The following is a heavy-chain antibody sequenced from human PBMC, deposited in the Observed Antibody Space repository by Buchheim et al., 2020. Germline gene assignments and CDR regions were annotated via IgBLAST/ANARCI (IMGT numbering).Heavy chain of an antibody. D-gene: IGHD3-16*02. V-gene: IGHV3-30-3*01. CDR2: ISYDGSNK. CDR3: ATDYVWGSYPVDY. Sequence: VQLVQSGGGLVQPGGSLRLSCAASGFTFSSYAMHWVRQAPGKGLEWVAVISYDGSNKYYADSVKGRFTISRDNSKNTLYLQMNSLRAEDTAVYYCATDYVWGSYPVDYWGQGTL. J-gene: IGHJ4*02. CDR1: GFTFSSYA.